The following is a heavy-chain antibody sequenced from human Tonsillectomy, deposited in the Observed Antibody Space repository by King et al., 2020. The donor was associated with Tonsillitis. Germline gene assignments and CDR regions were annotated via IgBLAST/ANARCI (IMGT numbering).Heavy chain of an antibody. CDR2: ISGSGGST. CDR3: TPWFGELFDAFDI. CDR1: GFTFSSYA. J-gene: IGHJ3*02. V-gene: IGHV3-23*04. D-gene: IGHD3-10*01. Sequence: VQLVGSGGGLVQPGGSLRLSCAASGFTFSSYAMTWVRQAPGKGLEWVSGISGSGGSTYYADSVKGRFTISRDNSKNTLYLQMNSLRAEDTAVYYCTPWFGELFDAFDIWGQGTMVTVSS.